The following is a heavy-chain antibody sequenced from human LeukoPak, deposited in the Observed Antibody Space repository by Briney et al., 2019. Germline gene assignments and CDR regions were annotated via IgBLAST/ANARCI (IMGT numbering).Heavy chain of an antibody. CDR2: ISPNTGDT. CDR1: GYTFTSYG. CDR3: ARIISYGGSDGFDL. D-gene: IGHD5-18*01. Sequence: GASVKVSCKASGYTFTSYGTSWVRQAPGQGLEWVGWISPNTGDTDYAQNFQGRVTMTRDTPISTVYMTLSSLRPDDTAVYYCARIISYGGSDGFDLWGQGTMVTVSS. V-gene: IGHV1-18*01. J-gene: IGHJ3*01.